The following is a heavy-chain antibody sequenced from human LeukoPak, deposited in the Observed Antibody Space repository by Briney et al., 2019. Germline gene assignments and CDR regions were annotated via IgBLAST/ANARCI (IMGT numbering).Heavy chain of an antibody. J-gene: IGHJ4*02. V-gene: IGHV3-23*01. CDR3: EKNIFYSSSWYRVDY. D-gene: IGHD6-13*01. CDR1: GFTFSSYA. CDR2: ISGSGGST. Sequence: GGSLRLSCAASGFTFSSYAMSWVRQAPGKGLEWVSAISGSGGSTYYADSVKGRFTISRDNSKNTLYLQMNSLRAEDTAVYYCEKNIFYSSSWYRVDYGGKGTRVPVSS.